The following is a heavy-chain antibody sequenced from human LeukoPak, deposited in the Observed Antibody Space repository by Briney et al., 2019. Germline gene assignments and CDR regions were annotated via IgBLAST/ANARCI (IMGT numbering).Heavy chain of an antibody. V-gene: IGHV3-9*01. J-gene: IGHJ4*02. D-gene: IGHD3-22*01. Sequence: GGSLRLSCAASGFTFDEYAMHWVRQAPGKGLEWVSGISWNSGSIGYADSVKGRFTISRDNAKNSLYLQMNSLRAEDTALYYCAKAGTLYYDSSGYHFDYWGQGTLVTVSS. CDR3: AKAGTLYYDSSGYHFDY. CDR2: ISWNSGSI. CDR1: GFTFDEYA.